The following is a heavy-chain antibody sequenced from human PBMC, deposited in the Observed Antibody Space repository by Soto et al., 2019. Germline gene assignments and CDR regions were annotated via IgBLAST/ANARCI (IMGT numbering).Heavy chain of an antibody. CDR3: AKDFPPPGYSSGWSGFDY. CDR1: GFTFSSYG. CDR2: ISYDGSNK. V-gene: IGHV3-30*18. Sequence: QVQLVESGGGVVQPGRSLRLSCAASGFTFSSYGMHWVRQAPGKGLEWVAVISYDGSNKYYADSVKGRFTISRDNSKNTLYLQMNSLRAEDTAVYYCAKDFPPPGYSSGWSGFDYWGQGTLVTVSS. D-gene: IGHD6-19*01. J-gene: IGHJ4*02.